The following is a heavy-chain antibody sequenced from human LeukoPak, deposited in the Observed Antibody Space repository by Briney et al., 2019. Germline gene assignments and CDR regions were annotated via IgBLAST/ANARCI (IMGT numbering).Heavy chain of an antibody. CDR3: AGSYGSGTYRGFFDY. CDR2: INPDNGGT. CDR1: GNTFTGFY. J-gene: IGHJ4*02. V-gene: IGHV1-2*02. Sequence: ASVKVSCKASGNTFTGFYMHWVRQAPGQGLEWMTWINPDNGGTKYAQKFQGRVTITWDTSISTAYMEVTRLRSDDTAVYYCAGSYGSGTYRGFFDYWGQGTVVTVSS. D-gene: IGHD3-10*01.